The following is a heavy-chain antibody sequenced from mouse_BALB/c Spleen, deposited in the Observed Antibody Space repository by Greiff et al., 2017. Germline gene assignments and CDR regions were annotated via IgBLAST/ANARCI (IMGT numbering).Heavy chain of an antibody. CDR2: INPSSGYT. V-gene: IGHV1-4*02. D-gene: IGHD1-1*01. CDR1: GYTFTSYT. J-gene: IGHJ2*01. Sequence: QVQLQQSAAELARPGASVKMSCKASGYTFTSYTMHWVKQRPGQGLEWIGYINPSSGYTEYNQKFKDKTTLTADKSSSTAYMQLSSLTSEDSAVYYCAREGSTVVDYWGQGTTLTVSS. CDR3: AREGSTVVDY.